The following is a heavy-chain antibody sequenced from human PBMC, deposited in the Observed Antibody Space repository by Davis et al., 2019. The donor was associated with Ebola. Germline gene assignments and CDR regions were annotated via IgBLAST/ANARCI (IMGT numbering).Heavy chain of an antibody. V-gene: IGHV5-51*01. CDR2: IYPSDSDT. CDR1: GYSFATYW. D-gene: IGHD6-19*01. J-gene: IGHJ4*02. Sequence: GGSLRLSCKGSGYSFATYWIGWVRQMPGKGLEWMGIIYPSDSDTEYSPSFQGQVTISVDKSINTAYLQWSSLKASDTAMYYCASTLAGNRYCFDSWGQGTLVTVSS. CDR3: ASTLAGNRYCFDS.